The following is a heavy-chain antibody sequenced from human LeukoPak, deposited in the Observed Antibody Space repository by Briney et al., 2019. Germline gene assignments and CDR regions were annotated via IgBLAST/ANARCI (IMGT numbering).Heavy chain of an antibody. D-gene: IGHD7-27*01. V-gene: IGHV3-53*01. J-gene: IGHJ4*02. Sequence: GGSLRLSCAASGFTVSSNYMSWVRQAPGKGLEWVSIIYSGGSTYYADSVKGRFTVSRDNSKNTLYLQMNSLRAEDTAVYYCARDRLGMYYFDYWGQGTLVTVSS. CDR1: GFTVSSNY. CDR3: ARDRLGMYYFDY. CDR2: IYSGGST.